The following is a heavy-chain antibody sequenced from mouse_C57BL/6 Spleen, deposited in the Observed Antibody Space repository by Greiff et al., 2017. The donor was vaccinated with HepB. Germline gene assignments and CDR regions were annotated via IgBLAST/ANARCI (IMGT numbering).Heavy chain of an antibody. V-gene: IGHV1-69*01. CDR3: ARGGTTGYEDY. CDR2: IDPSDSYT. D-gene: IGHD3-2*02. CDR1: GYTFTSYW. Sequence: QVHVKQPGAELVMPGASVKLSCKASGYTFTSYWMHWVKQRPGQGLEWIGEIDPSDSYTNYNQKFKGKSTLTVDKSSSTAYMQLSSLTSEDSAVYYCARGGTTGYEDYWGQGTTLTVSS. J-gene: IGHJ2*01.